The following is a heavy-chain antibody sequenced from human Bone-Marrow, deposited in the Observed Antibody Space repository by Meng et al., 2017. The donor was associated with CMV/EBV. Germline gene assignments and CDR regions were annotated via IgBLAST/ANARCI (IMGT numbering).Heavy chain of an antibody. CDR3: ASGSYFDY. CDR2: IHHSGST. V-gene: IGHV4-39*07. J-gene: IGHJ4*02. CDR1: GGSITSSSYY. Sequence: SETLSLTCTVSGGSITSSSYYWGWIRQPPGKGLEWIGEIHHSGSTYYNPSLKSRVTISVDTSKNQFSLKLSSVTAADTAVYYCASGSYFDYWGQGTLVTVSS. D-gene: IGHD1-26*01.